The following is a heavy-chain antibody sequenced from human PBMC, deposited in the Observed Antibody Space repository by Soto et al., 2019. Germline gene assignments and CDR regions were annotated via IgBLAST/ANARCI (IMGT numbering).Heavy chain of an antibody. CDR1: GGTFSSYA. J-gene: IGHJ5*02. CDR3: ARGGRNWNYLGTHFDP. D-gene: IGHD1-7*01. Sequence: QVQLVQSGAEVKKPGSSVKVSCKASGGTFSSYAISWVRQAPGQGLERMGGIIPIFGTANYAQKFQGRVTITADKSTSTAYMELSSLRSEDTAVYYCARGGRNWNYLGTHFDPWGQGTLVTVSS. V-gene: IGHV1-69*06. CDR2: IIPIFGTA.